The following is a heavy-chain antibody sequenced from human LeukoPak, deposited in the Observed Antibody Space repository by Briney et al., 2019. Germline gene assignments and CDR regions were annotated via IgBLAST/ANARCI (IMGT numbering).Heavy chain of an antibody. J-gene: IGHJ4*02. CDR3: ARAVDIVATITY. Sequence: SETLSLTCTVSGGSISSSSYYWGWIRQPPGKGLEWIGSIYYSGSTYYNPSLKSRVTISVDTSKNQFSLKLSSVTAADTAVYYCARAVDIVATITYRGQGTLVTVSS. CDR2: IYYSGST. D-gene: IGHD5-12*01. CDR1: GGSISSSSYY. V-gene: IGHV4-39*01.